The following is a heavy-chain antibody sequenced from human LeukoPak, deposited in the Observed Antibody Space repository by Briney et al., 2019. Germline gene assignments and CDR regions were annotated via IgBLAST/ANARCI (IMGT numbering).Heavy chain of an antibody. D-gene: IGHD3-3*01. CDR2: MNPNSGNT. J-gene: IGHJ5*02. CDR3: ARGSYYDFWSGPNWFDP. V-gene: IGHV1-8*03. Sequence: ASVKVSCKASGYTFTSYDINWVRQATGQGLEWMGWMNPNSGNTGYAQKFQGRVTITRNTSISTAYMELSSLRSEDTAVYYCARGSYYDFWSGPNWFDPWGQGTLVTVSS. CDR1: GYTFTSYD.